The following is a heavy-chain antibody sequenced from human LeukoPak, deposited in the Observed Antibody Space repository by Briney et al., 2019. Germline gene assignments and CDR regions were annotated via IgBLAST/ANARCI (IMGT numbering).Heavy chain of an antibody. CDR1: GFTFSRHW. J-gene: IGHJ2*01. D-gene: IGHD6-19*01. Sequence: GGSLRLPCAASGFTFSRHWMSWVRQAPGKGLEWVADIKQGGNEKNYLDSVKGRFTISRDDAKNSLYLQMNSLRAEDTAVYYCAKAYSSGWSDWYFDLWGRGTLVTVSS. V-gene: IGHV3-7*03. CDR3: AKAYSSGWSDWYFDL. CDR2: IKQGGNEK.